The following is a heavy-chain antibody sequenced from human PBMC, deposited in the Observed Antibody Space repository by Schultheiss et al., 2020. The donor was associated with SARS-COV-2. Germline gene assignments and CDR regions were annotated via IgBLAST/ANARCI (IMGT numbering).Heavy chain of an antibody. J-gene: IGHJ6*03. Sequence: SCAASGFTFSSYDMHWVRQATGKGLEWVSAIGTAGDTYYQGSVKGRFTISRENAKNSLYLQMNSLRAGDTAVYYCARGYREYYMDVWGKGTTVTVSS. CDR3: ARGYREYYMDV. CDR1: GFTFSSYD. V-gene: IGHV3-13*04. D-gene: IGHD1-26*01. CDR2: IGTAGDT.